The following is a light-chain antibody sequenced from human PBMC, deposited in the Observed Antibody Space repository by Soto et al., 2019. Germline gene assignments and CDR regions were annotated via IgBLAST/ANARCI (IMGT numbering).Light chain of an antibody. CDR2: DVN. Sequence: QSALTQPASVSGSPGQSITISCTGTRSDIGAYNFFSWYQQHPGEVPKLILYDVNVRPSGVSNRFSGSKSGNTASLTISGLQAEDAADYYCTSWTTSTTMIFGGGTKVTVL. J-gene: IGLJ2*01. CDR1: RSDIGAYNF. CDR3: TSWTTSTTMI. V-gene: IGLV2-14*03.